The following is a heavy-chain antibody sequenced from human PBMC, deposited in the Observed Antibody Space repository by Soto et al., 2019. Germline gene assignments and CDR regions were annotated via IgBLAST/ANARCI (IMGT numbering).Heavy chain of an antibody. J-gene: IGHJ4*02. CDR1: GFTFSSYS. CDR2: ISSSSSYI. CDR3: ARSLSGSGSYYFDY. D-gene: IGHD3-10*01. V-gene: IGHV3-21*01. Sequence: ESGGGLVKPGGSLRLSCAASGFTFSSYSMNWVRQAPGKGLEWVSSISSSSSYIYYADSVKGRFTISRDNAKNSLYLQMNSLRAEDTAVYYCARSLSGSGSYYFDYWGQGTLVTVSS.